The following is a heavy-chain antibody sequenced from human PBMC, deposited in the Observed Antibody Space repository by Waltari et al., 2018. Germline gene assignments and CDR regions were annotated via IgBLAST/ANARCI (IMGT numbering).Heavy chain of an antibody. Sequence: QVQLVQSGAEVKKPGASVKVSCKASGYTFTSYDINWVRQATGQGLEWMGWMNPNSGNTGYAQKFQGRVTMTRNTSISTAYMELSSLRSEDTTVYYCAVGLELRAGRDYWGQGTLVTVSS. CDR1: GYTFTSYD. V-gene: IGHV1-8*01. J-gene: IGHJ4*02. D-gene: IGHD1-26*01. CDR3: AVGLELRAGRDY. CDR2: MNPNSGNT.